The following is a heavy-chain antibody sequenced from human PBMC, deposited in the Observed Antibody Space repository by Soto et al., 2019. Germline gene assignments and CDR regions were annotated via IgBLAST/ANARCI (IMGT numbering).Heavy chain of an antibody. CDR2: IYYSGST. J-gene: IGHJ6*03. V-gene: IGHV4-59*08. Sequence: SETLSLTCTVSGGSISSYYWSWIRQPPGKGLEWIGYIYYSGSTNYNPSLKSRVTISVDTSKNQFSLKLSSVTAADTAVYYCARQSKALPGDYYMDVWGKGTTVTVSS. CDR3: ARQSKALPGDYYMDV. D-gene: IGHD2-8*02. CDR1: GGSISSYY.